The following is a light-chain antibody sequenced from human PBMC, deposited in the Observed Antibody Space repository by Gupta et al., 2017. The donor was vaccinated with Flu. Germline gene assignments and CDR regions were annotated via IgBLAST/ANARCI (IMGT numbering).Light chain of an antibody. CDR1: QSVLYSSNNKNY. V-gene: IGKV4-1*01. CDR2: WAS. CDR3: QQYFGTPLT. J-gene: IGKJ4*02. Sequence: NFQSSQSVLYSSNNKNYLAWYQQKPGQPPKLIIYWASTRESGVPDRFRGSGSGTDFTLTISSLQAEDGAVYYCQQYFGTPLTFGGGTKVEIK.